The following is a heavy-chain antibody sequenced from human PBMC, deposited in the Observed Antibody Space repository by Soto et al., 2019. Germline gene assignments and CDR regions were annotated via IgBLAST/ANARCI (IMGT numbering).Heavy chain of an antibody. Sequence: XETQSLPCTVAGCSSGSSRYYRDCIRKPPGQGLEWIAITDYTGNSFYNPSLTSRVTISVDTSKNQFSLKVTSVTAADTAVYYCARINKGYGTDYWGQGTLVTV. CDR2: TDYTGNS. D-gene: IGHD5-18*01. CDR3: ARINKGYGTDY. CDR1: GCSSGSSRYY. J-gene: IGHJ4*02. V-gene: IGHV4-39*01.